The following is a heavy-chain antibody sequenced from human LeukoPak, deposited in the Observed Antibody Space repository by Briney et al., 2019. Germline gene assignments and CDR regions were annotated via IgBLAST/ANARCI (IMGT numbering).Heavy chain of an antibody. V-gene: IGHV3-11*04. J-gene: IGHJ4*02. Sequence: GGSLRLSCAASGFTFSDYYMSWIRQAPGKGLEWVSYISSSGSTIYYADSVKGRFTISRDNAKNSLYLQMNSLRAEDTAVYYCARDQRFGEIPFDYWGQGTLVTVSS. CDR2: ISSSGSTI. CDR3: ARDQRFGEIPFDY. D-gene: IGHD3-10*01. CDR1: GFTFSDYY.